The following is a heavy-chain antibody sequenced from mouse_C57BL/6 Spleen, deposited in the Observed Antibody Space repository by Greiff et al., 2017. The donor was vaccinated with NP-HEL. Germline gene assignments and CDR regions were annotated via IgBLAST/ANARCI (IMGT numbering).Heavy chain of an antibody. CDR2: IWSGGST. J-gene: IGHJ4*01. D-gene: IGHD2-4*01. V-gene: IGHV2-2*01. CDR3: ARTLMSTTDPNYDMEY. CDR1: GFSLTSYG. Sequence: QVQLKESGPGLVQPSQSLSITCTVSGFSLTSYGVHWVRQSPGKGLEWLGVIWSGGSTDYNAAFISRLSISKDNSKSQVFFKMNSLQADETAIYYCARTLMSTTDPNYDMEYWGQGTSVTVSS.